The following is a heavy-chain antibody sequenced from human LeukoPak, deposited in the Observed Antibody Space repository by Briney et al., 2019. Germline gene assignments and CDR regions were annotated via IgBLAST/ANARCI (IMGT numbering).Heavy chain of an antibody. J-gene: IGHJ4*02. D-gene: IGHD6-13*01. CDR3: ARGSEAIPGYSSSFDY. CDR2: ISSSSSYI. CDR1: GFTFSSYS. Sequence: GGSLRLSCAASGFTFSSYSMNWVRQAPGKGLEWVSSISSSSSYIYYADSVEGRFTISRDNAKNLLYLQMNSLRAEDTAVYYCARGSEAIPGYSSSFDYWGQGTLVTVSS. V-gene: IGHV3-21*01.